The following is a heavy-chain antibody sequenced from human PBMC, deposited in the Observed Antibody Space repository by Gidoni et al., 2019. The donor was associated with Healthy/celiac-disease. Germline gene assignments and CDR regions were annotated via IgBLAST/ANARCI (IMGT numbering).Heavy chain of an antibody. CDR3: ARQPHGVYGDLDDAFDI. V-gene: IGHV5-51*01. D-gene: IGHD4-17*01. CDR1: GYTFTSYW. Sequence: EVQLVQSGAEVKKPGESLKISCKGSGYTFTSYWIGWVRQMPGKGLEWMGIIYPGYSDTRYSPTFQGQVTISADKSSNTANLQWSSLKASDTAMYYCARQPHGVYGDLDDAFDIWGQGTMVTVSS. J-gene: IGHJ3*02. CDR2: IYPGYSDT.